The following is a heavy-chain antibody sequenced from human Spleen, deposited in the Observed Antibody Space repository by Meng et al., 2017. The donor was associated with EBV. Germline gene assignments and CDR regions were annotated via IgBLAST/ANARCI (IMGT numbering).Heavy chain of an antibody. CDR3: AKDWNGAFDY. CDR2: LSGSAGRT. V-gene: IGHV3-23*01. CDR1: GLTFRTSV. D-gene: IGHD3-3*01. J-gene: IGHJ4*02. Sequence: QLLGFGGVFVPRGGSLRLPCTVSGLTFRTSVMSWVRQAPGKGLEWISTLSGSAGRTYYADSVKGRFNVSRDNSKNTLYLQMNSLRGDDTAVYYCAKDWNGAFDYWGQGTLVTVSS.